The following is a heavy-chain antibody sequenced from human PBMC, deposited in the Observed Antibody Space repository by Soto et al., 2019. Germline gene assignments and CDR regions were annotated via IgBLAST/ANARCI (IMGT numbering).Heavy chain of an antibody. J-gene: IGHJ5*01. CDR2: IYYNGYT. CDR1: GASTGSSSYY. V-gene: IGHV4-39*01. Sequence: QLQLRESGPGLVRLSETLSLTCTVSGASTGSSSYYWGWTRQPLGKGLEWIGSIYYNGYTCYNPSLKSRVTISVDTSKNQFSLKLSSVTAADTAVYYCARLNMALFSRSLTEIDSWGQGTLVTVSS. CDR3: ARLNMALFSRSLTEIDS. D-gene: IGHD3-10*01.